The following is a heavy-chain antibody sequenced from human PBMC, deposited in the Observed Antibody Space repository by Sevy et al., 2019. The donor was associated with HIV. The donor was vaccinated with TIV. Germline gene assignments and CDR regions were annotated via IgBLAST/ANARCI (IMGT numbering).Heavy chain of an antibody. V-gene: IGHV3-21*01. CDR1: GFTFSSYS. CDR3: ATPGSSGSDYYYYGMDV. CDR2: ISSSSSYI. D-gene: IGHD3-22*01. Sequence: GGSLRLSCAASGFTFSSYSMNWVRQAPGKGLEWVSSISSSSSYIYYADSVKGRFTISRDNAKNSLYLQMNSLRAEDTAVYYCATPGSSGSDYYYYGMDVWGQGTTVTVSS. J-gene: IGHJ6*02.